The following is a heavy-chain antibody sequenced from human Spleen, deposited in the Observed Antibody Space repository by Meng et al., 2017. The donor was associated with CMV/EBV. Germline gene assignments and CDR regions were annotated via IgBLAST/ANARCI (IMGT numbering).Heavy chain of an antibody. CDR2: MNTNGEST. J-gene: IGHJ4*02. Sequence: GGSLRLSCAVSGFPFDSFAMTWVRQAPGKGLEWVSAMNTNGESTYYADSVRGRYTISRDNSKNTLYLQMDSLKAEDAAVYYCATLGAAYCSGGSCARLDCWGRGTLVTVSS. D-gene: IGHD2-15*01. CDR1: GFPFDSFA. V-gene: IGHV3-23*01. CDR3: ATLGAAYCSGGSCARLDC.